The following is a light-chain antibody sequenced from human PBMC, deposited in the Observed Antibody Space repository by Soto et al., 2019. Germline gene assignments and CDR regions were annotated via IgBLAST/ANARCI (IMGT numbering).Light chain of an antibody. CDR1: QSVSSN. CDR2: GXX. Sequence: EIVMTQSPATLSVSPGERATLSCRASQSVSSNLAWYQQKPGQAPRXXXXGXXTXENGIPDRFSGSGSGTDFTLTISRLEPEDFAVYFCQQYGSSPLTFGGGTKVDSK. V-gene: IGKV3-20*01. CDR3: QQYGSSPLT. J-gene: IGKJ4*01.